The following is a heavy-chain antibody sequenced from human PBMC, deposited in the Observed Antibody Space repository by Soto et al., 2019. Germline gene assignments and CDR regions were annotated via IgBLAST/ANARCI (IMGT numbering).Heavy chain of an antibody. CDR1: GDSVPSNSAA. V-gene: IGHV6-1*01. CDR3: ARDNIVVVPASINWFDP. Sequence: PSQTLSLTCAISGDSVPSNSAARNWIRQSPSRGLEWLGRTYYRSKWYNDYAVSVKSRITINPDTSKNQFSLQLNSVTPEDTAVYYCARDNIVVVPASINWFDPWGQGTLVTVSS. J-gene: IGHJ5*02. CDR2: TYYRSKWYN. D-gene: IGHD2-2*01.